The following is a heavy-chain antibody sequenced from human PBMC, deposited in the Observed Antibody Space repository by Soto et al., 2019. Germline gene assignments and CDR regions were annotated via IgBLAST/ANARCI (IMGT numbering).Heavy chain of an antibody. CDR3: ARDGGRVLMVYAIDY. CDR1: GFTFSSYA. CDR2: ISYDGSNK. Sequence: QVQLVESGGGVVQPGRSLRLSCAASGFTFSSYAMHWVRQAPGKGLEWVAVISYDGSNKYYADSAKGRFTISRDNSKNTLYLQMNSLRAEDTAVYYCARDGGRVLMVYAIDYWGQGTLVTVSS. J-gene: IGHJ4*02. V-gene: IGHV3-30-3*01. D-gene: IGHD2-8*01.